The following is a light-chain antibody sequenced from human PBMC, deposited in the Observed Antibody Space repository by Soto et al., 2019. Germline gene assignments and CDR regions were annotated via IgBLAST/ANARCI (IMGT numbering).Light chain of an antibody. CDR3: SSYGGSNNLV. Sequence: QSALTQPPSASGSPGQSVTISCTGTSSDVGGYNYVSWYQQHPGKAPKLMIYEVSKRPSGVPDHFSGSKSGNTASLTVSGLQAEDEADYYCSSYGGSNNLVFGGGTKVTVL. V-gene: IGLV2-8*01. CDR2: EVS. J-gene: IGLJ2*01. CDR1: SSDVGGYNY.